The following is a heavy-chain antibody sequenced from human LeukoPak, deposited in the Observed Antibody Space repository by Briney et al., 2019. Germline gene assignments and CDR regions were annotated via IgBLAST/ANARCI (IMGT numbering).Heavy chain of an antibody. Sequence: GGSLRLSCGASGFTFDDFSIYWVRQAPGKGLEWVSGISTSTDYVAYADSVKGRFTISRDNSKNTLYLQMNSLRVEDTAVYYCARNEGHLDYWGQGTLVTVSS. CDR2: ISTSTDYV. J-gene: IGHJ4*02. CDR3: ARNEGHLDY. V-gene: IGHV3-9*01. CDR1: GFTFDDFS.